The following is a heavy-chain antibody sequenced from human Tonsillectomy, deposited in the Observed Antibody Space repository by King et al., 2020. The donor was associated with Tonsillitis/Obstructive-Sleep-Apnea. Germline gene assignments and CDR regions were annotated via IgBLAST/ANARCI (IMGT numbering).Heavy chain of an antibody. J-gene: IGHJ4*02. CDR2: IYPGDSDT. CDR1: GYSFTSYW. D-gene: IGHD2/OR15-2a*01. V-gene: IGHV5-51*03. Sequence: QLVQSGAEVKKPGESRKNSGKGSGYSFTSYWIGWVRQMPGKGMEWMGIIYPGDSDTRYSPSFQGQVTISADKSISTAYLQWSSLKASDTAIYYCARAGDSTGWYVDYWGQGTLVTVSS. CDR3: ARAGDSTGWYVDY.